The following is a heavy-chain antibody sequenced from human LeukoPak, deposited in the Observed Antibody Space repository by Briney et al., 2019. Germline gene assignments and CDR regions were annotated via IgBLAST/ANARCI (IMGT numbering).Heavy chain of an antibody. Sequence: VASVKVSCKASGYTFTSYDINWVRQAPGQGLEGMGGFDPEDGETIYAQKFQGRVTMTEDTSTDTAYMELSSLRSEDTAVYYCATVGVRYFDRGMDVWGQGTTVTVSS. CDR2: FDPEDGET. D-gene: IGHD3-9*01. V-gene: IGHV1-24*01. J-gene: IGHJ6*02. CDR3: ATVGVRYFDRGMDV. CDR1: GYTFTSYD.